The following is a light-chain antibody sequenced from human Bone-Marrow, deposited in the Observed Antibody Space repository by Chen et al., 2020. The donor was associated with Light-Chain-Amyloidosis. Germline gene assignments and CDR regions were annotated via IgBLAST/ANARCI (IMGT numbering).Light chain of an antibody. CDR1: QSVSSN. CDR2: GAS. CDR3: QQYNNWPPLT. Sequence: EIVMKQSPATLSVSPGERDSLSCRASQSVSSNLAWYQQKPGQAPRLLIYGASTRATGIPARFSGSGSGTEFTLTISSLQSEDFAVYYCQQYNNWPPLTFGGGTKVEIK. J-gene: IGKJ4*01. V-gene: IGKV3-15*01.